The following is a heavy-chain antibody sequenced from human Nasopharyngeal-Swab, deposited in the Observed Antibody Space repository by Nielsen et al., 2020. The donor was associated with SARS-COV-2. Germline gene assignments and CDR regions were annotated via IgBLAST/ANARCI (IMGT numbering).Heavy chain of an antibody. CDR1: GFTFSSSE. D-gene: IGHD1-26*01. J-gene: IGHJ4*02. CDR3: ARGPGGSYFDS. Sequence: GGSLRLSCAASGFTFSSSEMTWVRQAPGKGLEWVSYISSSGNTMYYAASVKGRFTISRDNAKNSLYLQMNSLRAEDTAVYYCARGPGGSYFDSWGQGTLVTVSS. CDR2: ISSSGNTM. V-gene: IGHV3-48*03.